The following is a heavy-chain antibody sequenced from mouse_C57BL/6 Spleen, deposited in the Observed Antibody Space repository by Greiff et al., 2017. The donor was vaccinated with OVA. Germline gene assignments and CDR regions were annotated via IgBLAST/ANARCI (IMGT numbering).Heavy chain of an antibody. CDR3: ARAAYYSTYFDY. D-gene: IGHD2-5*01. Sequence: EVQRVESGGGLVKPGGSLKLSCAASGFTFSSYAMSWVRQTPEKRLEWVATISDGGSYTYYPDNVKGRFTISRDNAKNNLYLQMSHLKSEDTAMYYCARAAYYSTYFDYWGQGTTLTVSS. CDR2: ISDGGSYT. J-gene: IGHJ2*01. V-gene: IGHV5-4*01. CDR1: GFTFSSYA.